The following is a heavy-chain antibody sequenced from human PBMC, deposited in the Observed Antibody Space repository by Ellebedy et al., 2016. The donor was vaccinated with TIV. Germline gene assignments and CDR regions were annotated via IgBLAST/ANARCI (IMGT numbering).Heavy chain of an antibody. CDR3: ARLFSYGSGAYYLDY. V-gene: IGHV5-51*01. J-gene: IGHJ4*02. D-gene: IGHD3-22*01. Sequence: PGGSLRLSCKGSGYSYTTSWIAWVRQMPGKGLEWMGIIYTGDSGTRYSPSFEGQVTISADNSITTAYLQWSSLKASDSAMYYCARLFSYGSGAYYLDYWGQGTLVTVSS. CDR2: IYTGDSGT. CDR1: GYSYTTSW.